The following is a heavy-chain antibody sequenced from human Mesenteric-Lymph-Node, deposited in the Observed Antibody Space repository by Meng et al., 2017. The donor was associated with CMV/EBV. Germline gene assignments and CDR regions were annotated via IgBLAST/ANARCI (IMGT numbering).Heavy chain of an antibody. J-gene: IGHJ4*02. D-gene: IGHD3-10*01. CDR1: GYNFNDYY. Sequence: SGYNFNDYYMDWVRQAPGQGLEWMGRINPNSGGTDYAQKFQGRATMTRDTSIGTAYMELSGLRSDDTAVYYCASYTDYYGSGSKFDYWGQGTLVTVSS. V-gene: IGHV1-2*06. CDR3: ASYTDYYGSGSKFDY. CDR2: INPNSGGT.